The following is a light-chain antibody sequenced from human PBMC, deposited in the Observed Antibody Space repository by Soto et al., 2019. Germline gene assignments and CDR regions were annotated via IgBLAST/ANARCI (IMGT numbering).Light chain of an antibody. J-gene: IGKJ3*01. V-gene: IGKV2-28*01. CDR3: MQALQTSFT. Sequence: DIVMTQAPLSLPVTPGEPASISCRSSQSLLHSNGYNYLDWYLQKPGQSPQLLIYLGYNRASGVPDRFSGSGSGTDFTLKISRVDAEDVGFYYCMQALQTSFTFGPGTKEDIK. CDR2: LGY. CDR1: QSLLHSNGYNY.